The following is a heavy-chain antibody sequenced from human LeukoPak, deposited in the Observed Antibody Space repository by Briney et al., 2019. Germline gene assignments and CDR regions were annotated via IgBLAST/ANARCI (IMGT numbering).Heavy chain of an antibody. Sequence: SVKVSCKASGYTFTSYGISWVRQAPGQGLEWMGGIIPIFGTANYAQKFQGRVTITTDESTSTAYMELSSLRSEDTAVYYCARAGPRTYLQYYYYYYYMDVWGKGTTVTVSS. V-gene: IGHV1-69*05. CDR1: GYTFTSYG. J-gene: IGHJ6*03. CDR3: ARAGPRTYLQYYYYYYYMDV. CDR2: IIPIFGTA.